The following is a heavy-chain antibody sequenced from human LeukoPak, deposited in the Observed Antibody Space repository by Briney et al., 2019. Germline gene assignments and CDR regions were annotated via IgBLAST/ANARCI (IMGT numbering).Heavy chain of an antibody. D-gene: IGHD5-12*01. CDR1: GFTFSSYA. J-gene: IGHJ4*02. CDR2: ISYDGSNK. CDR3: ARVSDDSGYPFTLDY. Sequence: GGSLRFSCAASGFTFSSYAMHWVRQAPGKGLEWVAVISYDGSNKYYADSVKGRFTISRDNSKNTLYLQMNSLRAEDTAVYYCARVSDDSGYPFTLDYWGQGTLVTVSS. V-gene: IGHV3-30*04.